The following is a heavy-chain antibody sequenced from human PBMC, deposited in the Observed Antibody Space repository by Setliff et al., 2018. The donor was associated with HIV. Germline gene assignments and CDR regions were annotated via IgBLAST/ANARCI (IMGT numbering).Heavy chain of an antibody. CDR2: ISGSGGST. D-gene: IGHD2-15*01. Sequence: GSLRLSCAASGFTFSSYAMSWVRQAPGKGLEWVSAISGSGGSTYYADSVRGRFTISRDNSKNTLYLQMNSLRVEDTAVYYCAKDVCSGAYCYAYYYYGMDVWGQGTMVTVSS. CDR1: GFTFSSYA. V-gene: IGHV3-23*01. CDR3: AKDVCSGAYCYAYYYYGMDV. J-gene: IGHJ6*02.